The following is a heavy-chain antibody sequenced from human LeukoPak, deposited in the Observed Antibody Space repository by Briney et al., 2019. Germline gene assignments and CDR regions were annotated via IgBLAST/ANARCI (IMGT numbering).Heavy chain of an antibody. Sequence: SETLSLTCTVSGGSISSSSYYWGWIRQPPGKGLEWIGSIYYSGSTYYNPSLKSRVTISVDKSKNQFSLKLSSVTAADTAVYYCASADNYDYYYGMDVWGQGTTVTVSS. V-gene: IGHV4-39*07. CDR3: ASADNYDYYYGMDV. CDR1: GGSISSSSYY. CDR2: IYYSGST. J-gene: IGHJ6*02. D-gene: IGHD1-14*01.